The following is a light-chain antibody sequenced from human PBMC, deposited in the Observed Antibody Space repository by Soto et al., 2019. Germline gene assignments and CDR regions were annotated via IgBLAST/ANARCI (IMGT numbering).Light chain of an antibody. CDR2: DAS. J-gene: IGKJ5*01. Sequence: DIQMTQSPSSLSASVGDRVTITCQASQDITNYLNWYQQKPGKAPRLLLYDASSLETGVPSRFSGSGSGTDVTFTISSLQPEDIATYYCQHYDHLPITFGQGTRLEMK. CDR1: QDITNY. CDR3: QHYDHLPIT. V-gene: IGKV1-33*01.